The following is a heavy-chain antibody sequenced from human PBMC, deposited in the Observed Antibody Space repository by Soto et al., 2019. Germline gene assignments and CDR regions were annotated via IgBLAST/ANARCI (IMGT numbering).Heavy chain of an antibody. J-gene: IGHJ5*02. Sequence: GASVKVSCKASGYTLTGYYMHWVRQAPGQGLEWMGWINPNSGGTNYAQKFQGRVTMTRDTSISTAYMELSRLRSDDTAVYYCARDRATIVVLPAASGLWFDPWGQGTLVTVSS. V-gene: IGHV1-2*02. CDR2: INPNSGGT. CDR1: GYTLTGYY. D-gene: IGHD2-2*01. CDR3: ARDRATIVVLPAASGLWFDP.